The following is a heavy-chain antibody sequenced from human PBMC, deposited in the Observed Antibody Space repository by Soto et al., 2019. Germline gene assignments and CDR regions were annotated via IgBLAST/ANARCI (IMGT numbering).Heavy chain of an antibody. V-gene: IGHV4-31*03. CDR2: IYYCGST. CDR3: ARARSRCGAACFDY. J-gene: IGHJ4*02. CDR1: SASISSADYY. Sequence: QVQLQESGPGLVKSSQTRSLTCTVSSASISSADYYWSWIRQHPGKGLEWIAYIYYCGSTSYNPSLKSRVIISMDTSRDQFSLTLTSVTAADTAVYYCARARSRCGAACFDYWGQGTLVTVSS. D-gene: IGHD2-21*02.